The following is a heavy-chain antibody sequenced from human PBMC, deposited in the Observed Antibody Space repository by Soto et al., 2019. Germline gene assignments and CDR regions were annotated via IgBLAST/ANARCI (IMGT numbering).Heavy chain of an antibody. D-gene: IGHD5-18*01. CDR3: ARGGGYSNPYNFDY. J-gene: IGHJ4*02. V-gene: IGHV4-59*01. CDR2: IYYSGNT. Sequence: SETLSLTCTVSGGSISSYYWSWIRQPPGKGLEWIGYIYYSGNTNYNPSLKSRVTISEDTSKKQFSLKLSSVTAADTAVYYCARGGGYSNPYNFDYWGQGTLVTVSS. CDR1: GGSISSYY.